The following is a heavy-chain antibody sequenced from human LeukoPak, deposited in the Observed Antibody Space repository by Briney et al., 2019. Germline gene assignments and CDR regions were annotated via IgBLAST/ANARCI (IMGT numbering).Heavy chain of an antibody. CDR1: GYTFTDYF. J-gene: IGHJ6*02. CDR2: INPNSGST. Sequence: ASVKVSFQASGYTFTDYFLHWVRQAPGQGLEGMGWINPNSGSTSYAQKFQGRVTMTRDTSITTAYMELSSLTSDDTAMYYCARDGEGWATVTTDYYYGMDVWGQGTTVTVSS. D-gene: IGHD4-17*01. V-gene: IGHV1-2*02. CDR3: ARDGEGWATVTTDYYYGMDV.